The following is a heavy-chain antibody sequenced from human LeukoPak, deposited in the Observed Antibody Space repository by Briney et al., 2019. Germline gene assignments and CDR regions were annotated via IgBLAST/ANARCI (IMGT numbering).Heavy chain of an antibody. V-gene: IGHV3-30*19. Sequence: GGSLRLSCAASGFTFSSYWMHWVRQAPGKGLEWVAVISYDGSNKYYADSVKGRFTISRDNSKNTLYLQMNSLRAEDTAVYYCARSLWFGELFPPTHWGQGTLVTVSS. CDR2: ISYDGSNK. CDR1: GFTFSSYW. CDR3: ARSLWFGELFPPTH. J-gene: IGHJ4*02. D-gene: IGHD3-10*01.